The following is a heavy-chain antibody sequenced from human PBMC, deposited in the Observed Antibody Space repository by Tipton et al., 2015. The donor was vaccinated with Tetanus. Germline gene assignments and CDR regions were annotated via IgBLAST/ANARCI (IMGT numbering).Heavy chain of an antibody. V-gene: IGHV4-61*01. CDR2: IYYSGST. CDR3: ARGSRVLGPWFY. Sequence: TLSLTCTVSGGSVSSGSYYWSWIRQPPGKGLEWIGYIYYSGSTNYNPSLKSRVTISVDTSKNQFSLKLSSVTAADTAVYYCARGSRVLGPWFYWGQGTLVTVSS. J-gene: IGHJ4*02. D-gene: IGHD3-16*01. CDR1: GGSVSSGSYY.